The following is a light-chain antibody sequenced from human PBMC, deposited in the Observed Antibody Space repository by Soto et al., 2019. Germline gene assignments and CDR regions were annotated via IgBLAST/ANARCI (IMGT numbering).Light chain of an antibody. CDR1: NIGSQS. Sequence: SYVLTQPPSVSVSPGKTATITCGGNNIGSQSVHWYQQKPGQAPVLVMFYDRVRPSGIPDRFSGSNSGNTATLTISRVEAGDEADYYCQVWDSSGDHVGVFGGGTKLTV. J-gene: IGLJ2*01. CDR2: YDR. CDR3: QVWDSSGDHVGV. V-gene: IGLV3-21*01.